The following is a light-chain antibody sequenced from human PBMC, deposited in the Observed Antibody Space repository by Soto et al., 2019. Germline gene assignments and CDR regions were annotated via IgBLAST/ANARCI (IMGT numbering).Light chain of an antibody. V-gene: IGKV3-15*01. CDR2: DAS. Sequence: EIVMTQSPATLSVSPGEGATLSCRASQSVHSDLAWYQQKPGQAPRLLIYDASTRATGIPARFSGSGSWTEFTLTISSLQSEDVAVYYCQQYTNWPPLTFGGGTKVEI. J-gene: IGKJ4*01. CDR3: QQYTNWPPLT. CDR1: QSVHSD.